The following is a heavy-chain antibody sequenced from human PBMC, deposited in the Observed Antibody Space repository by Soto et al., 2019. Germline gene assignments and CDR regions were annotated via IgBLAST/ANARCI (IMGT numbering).Heavy chain of an antibody. V-gene: IGHV4-34*01. CDR1: GGSFSGYY. CDR2: INHSGST. D-gene: IGHD2-2*01. CDR3: ARGRVVVPAAIYWFDP. J-gene: IGHJ5*02. Sequence: SETLSLTCAVYGGSFSGYYWSWIRQPPGKGLEWIGEINHSGSTNYNPSLKSRVTLSVDTSKNQFSLKLSPVTAADTAVYYCARGRVVVPAAIYWFDPWGQGTLVS.